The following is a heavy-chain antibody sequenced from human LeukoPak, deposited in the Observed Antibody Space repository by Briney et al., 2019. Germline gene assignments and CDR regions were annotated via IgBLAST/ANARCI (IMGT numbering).Heavy chain of an antibody. Sequence: GGSLRLSCAASGFPVSRNYMSWARQAPGKGREWVSVIYSGGSTYYAGSVKSRFTISRDNSKNTLYLQMNSLRAEDTAVYYCARDGTGENYFDYWGQGTLVTVSS. D-gene: IGHD7-27*01. V-gene: IGHV3-53*01. CDR3: ARDGTGENYFDY. CDR2: IYSGGST. CDR1: GFPVSRNY. J-gene: IGHJ4*02.